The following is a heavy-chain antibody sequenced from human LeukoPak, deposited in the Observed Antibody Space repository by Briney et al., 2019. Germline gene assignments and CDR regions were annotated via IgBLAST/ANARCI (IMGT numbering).Heavy chain of an antibody. V-gene: IGHV7-4-1*02. CDR3: ARGLRVHYYDSSGYYADY. D-gene: IGHD3-22*01. CDR1: GYTFTSYA. Sequence: ASVKVSCKASGYTFTSYAMNWVRQAPGQGLEWMGWINTNTGNPTYAQGFTGRFVFSLDTSVSTAYLQISSLKAEDTAVYYCARGLRVHYYDSSGYYADYWGQGTLVTVSS. J-gene: IGHJ4*02. CDR2: INTNTGNP.